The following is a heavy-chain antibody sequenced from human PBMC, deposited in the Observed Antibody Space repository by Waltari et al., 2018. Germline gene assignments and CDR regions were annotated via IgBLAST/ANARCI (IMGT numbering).Heavy chain of an antibody. CDR2: VDPEYGET. J-gene: IGHJ3*02. D-gene: IGHD6-19*01. CDR1: GYTFTDYY. Sequence: EVQLVQSGAEVKKPGATVKISCKASGYTFTDYYMHWVQQAPGKGLEWMGRVDPEYGETIYAEKFQGRGPRTADTSTDKAYMELSSLRSEDTAVYYCATTFDAVAGSYDAFDIWGQGTMVTVSS. CDR3: ATTFDAVAGSYDAFDI. V-gene: IGHV1-69-2*01.